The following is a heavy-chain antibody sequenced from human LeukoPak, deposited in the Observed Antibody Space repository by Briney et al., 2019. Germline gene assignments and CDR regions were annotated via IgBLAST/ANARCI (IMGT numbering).Heavy chain of an antibody. D-gene: IGHD3-3*01. J-gene: IGHJ5*02. V-gene: IGHV4-34*01. CDR1: GGSFSGYY. CDR2: INHSGST. Sequence: SETLSLTCAVYGGSFSGYYWSWIRQPPGKGLEWIGEINHSGSTNYNPSLKSRVTISVDTSKNQFSLKLSSVTAADTAVYYCARRNKVTIFGVVGNWFDPWGQGTLVTVSS. CDR3: ARRNKVTIFGVVGNWFDP.